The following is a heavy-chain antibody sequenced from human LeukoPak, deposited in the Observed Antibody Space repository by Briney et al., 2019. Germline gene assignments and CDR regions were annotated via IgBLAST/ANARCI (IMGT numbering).Heavy chain of an antibody. CDR3: ASDSYSPEYFQH. CDR1: GFSVSNNY. CDR2: IYSGGST. Sequence: GGSLRLSCAASGFSVSNNYMSWVPQAPGKGLEWVSVIYSGGSTFYADSVKGRFTISRDNSKNTLYLQMNSLRAEDTAVYYCASDSYSPEYFQHLGQGTLVTVSS. J-gene: IGHJ1*01. D-gene: IGHD2-15*01. V-gene: IGHV3-66*01.